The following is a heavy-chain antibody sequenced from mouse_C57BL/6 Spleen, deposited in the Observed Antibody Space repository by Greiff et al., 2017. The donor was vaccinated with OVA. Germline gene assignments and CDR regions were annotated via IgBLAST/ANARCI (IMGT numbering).Heavy chain of an antibody. J-gene: IGHJ1*03. D-gene: IGHD4-1*01. CDR2: IRSKSNNYAT. V-gene: IGHV10-1*01. CDR1: GFSFNTYA. CDR3: VRQGGTRYFDV. Sequence: EAGGGLVQPKGSLKLSCAASGFSFNTYAMNWVRQAPGKGLEWVARIRSKSNNYATYYADSVKDRFTISRDDSESMLYLQMNILKTEDTAMYYCVRQGGTRYFDVWGTGTTVTVSS.